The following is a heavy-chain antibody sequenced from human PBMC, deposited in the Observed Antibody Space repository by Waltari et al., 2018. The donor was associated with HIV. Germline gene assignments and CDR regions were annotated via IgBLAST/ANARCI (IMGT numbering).Heavy chain of an antibody. CDR3: ARDWYHPYYDSSGSTDY. CDR2: IKEDGIGK. V-gene: IGHV3-7*01. CDR1: GFTFSSYW. D-gene: IGHD3-22*01. Sequence: EVQLVESGGGLVQPGGSLRLSCAASGFTFSSYWMSWVRQAPGKGLEWVAKIKEDGIGKYYVDSVKGRFTISRNNAKNSLYLQMNSLRAEDTAVYYCARDWYHPYYDSSGSTDYWGQGTLVTVSS. J-gene: IGHJ4*02.